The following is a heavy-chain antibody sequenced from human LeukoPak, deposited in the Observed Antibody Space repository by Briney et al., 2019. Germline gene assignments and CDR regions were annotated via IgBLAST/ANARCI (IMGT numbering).Heavy chain of an antibody. CDR3: ASVYSSSWYVWFDP. Sequence: SETLSLTCAVYGGSFSGYYWSWIRQPPGKGLEWIGEINHSGSTNYNPSLKSRVTISVGTSKNQFSLKLSPVTAADTAVYYCASVYSSSWYVWFDPWGQGTLVTVSS. CDR1: GGSFSGYY. CDR2: INHSGST. J-gene: IGHJ5*02. V-gene: IGHV4-34*01. D-gene: IGHD6-13*01.